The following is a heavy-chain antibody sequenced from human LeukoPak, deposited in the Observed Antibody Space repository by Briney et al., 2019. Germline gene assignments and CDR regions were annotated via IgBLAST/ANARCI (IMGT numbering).Heavy chain of an antibody. J-gene: IGHJ6*03. CDR3: AKGGGYEAQYYYYYLDV. V-gene: IGHV3-21*01. Sequence: GGSLRLSCAASGFTFSTYSMNWVRQAPGKGLEWVSSISSSSSYIYYADSVKGRFTISRDNSKNTLYLQMKGLRAEDTAVYYCAKGGGYEAQYYYYYLDVWGKGTTVTISS. CDR2: ISSSSSYI. CDR1: GFTFSTYS. D-gene: IGHD5-12*01.